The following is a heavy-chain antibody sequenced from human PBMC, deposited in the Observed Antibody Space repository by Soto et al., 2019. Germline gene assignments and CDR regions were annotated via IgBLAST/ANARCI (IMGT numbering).Heavy chain of an antibody. J-gene: IGHJ4*02. Sequence: QVQLVESGGGVVQPGKSLRLSCAASGFTFSNYGIHWVRQAPGKGLEWVAVISYDGSKIYYADSVKGRLTISRDDSKNTVYLQMQSLRVDATAVYYCATGIGMIVVAQTTDHWGQGTLVTVSS. CDR1: GFTFSNYG. CDR2: ISYDGSKI. V-gene: IGHV3-30*03. D-gene: IGHD3-22*01. CDR3: ATGIGMIVVAQTTDH.